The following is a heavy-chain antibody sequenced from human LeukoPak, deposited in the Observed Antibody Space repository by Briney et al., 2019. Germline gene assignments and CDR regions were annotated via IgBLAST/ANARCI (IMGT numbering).Heavy chain of an antibody. Sequence: ASVKVSCKASGYTFTGYYMNWVRQAPGQGLEWMGWINPNSGGTNYAQKFQGRVTMTRDTSISTAYMELSRLRSDDTAVYYCARTPVLGPPRVSYFDYWGQGPLVTVSS. CDR3: ARTPVLGPPRVSYFDY. D-gene: IGHD3-3*02. CDR1: GYTFTGYY. V-gene: IGHV1-2*02. J-gene: IGHJ4*02. CDR2: INPNSGGT.